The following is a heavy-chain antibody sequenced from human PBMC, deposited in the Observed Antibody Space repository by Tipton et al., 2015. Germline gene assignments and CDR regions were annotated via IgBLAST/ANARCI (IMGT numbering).Heavy chain of an antibody. J-gene: IGHJ4*02. CDR1: SDSISKYY. Sequence: GLVKPSETMSLTCDVSSDSISKYYWSWIRHPPGKGLEWIGYISYTDGAHYNPALKSRVTISVDTSKNQFSLRLNSVTATDTAVYYCARELRGNSDSGSGDYWGQGTLVTVSS. CDR2: ISYTDGA. CDR3: ARELRGNSDSGSGDY. V-gene: IGHV4-59*12. D-gene: IGHD3-10*01.